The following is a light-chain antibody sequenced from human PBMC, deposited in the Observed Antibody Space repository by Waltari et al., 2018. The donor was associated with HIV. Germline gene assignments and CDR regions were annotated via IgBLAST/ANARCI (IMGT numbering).Light chain of an antibody. CDR2: NTD. CDR1: SSNIGAGYA. CDR3: QPSDNSLI. J-gene: IGLJ2*01. V-gene: IGLV1-40*01. Sequence: QSVLTQLPSVSGAPGQRVTISCTGTSSNIGAGYAVHWYQQVAGTAPKRPMHNTDNRPSRLTDRSSGSQSGTPASLSIAGLQAEDEADYYCQPSDNSLIFGGGTKLTV.